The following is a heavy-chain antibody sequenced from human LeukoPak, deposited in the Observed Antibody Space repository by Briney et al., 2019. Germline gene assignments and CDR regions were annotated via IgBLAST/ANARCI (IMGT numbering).Heavy chain of an antibody. CDR2: ISYDGSNK. V-gene: IGHV3-30-3*01. CDR3: ARWERRGGYNQDY. Sequence: GGSLRLSCAASGFTFSSYAMHWVRQAPGKGLEWVAVISYDGSNKYYADSVKGRFTISRDNSKNTLYLQMNSLRAEDTAVYYCARWERRGGYNQDYWGQGTLVTVSS. D-gene: IGHD5-24*01. CDR1: GFTFSSYA. J-gene: IGHJ4*02.